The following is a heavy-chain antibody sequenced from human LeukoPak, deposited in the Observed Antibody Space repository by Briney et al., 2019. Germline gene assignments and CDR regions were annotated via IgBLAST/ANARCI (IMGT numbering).Heavy chain of an antibody. CDR3: ASTYDYGDYGGAFDI. Sequence: GGSLRLSCAASGFTFSSYGMHWVRQAPGKGLEWVAVIWYDESNKYYADSVKGRFTISRDNSKNTLYLQMNSLRVEDTAVYYCASTYDYGDYGGAFDIWGQGTMVTVSS. J-gene: IGHJ3*02. V-gene: IGHV3-33*01. D-gene: IGHD4-17*01. CDR2: IWYDESNK. CDR1: GFTFSSYG.